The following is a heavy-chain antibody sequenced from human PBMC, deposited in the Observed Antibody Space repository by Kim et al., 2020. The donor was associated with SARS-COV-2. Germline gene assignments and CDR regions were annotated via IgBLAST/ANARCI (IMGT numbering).Heavy chain of an antibody. CDR3: ARDPNIVVVPAAMEVGFEP. Sequence: GGSLRLSCAASGFTFSSYGMHWVRQAPGKGLEWVAVIWYDGSNKYYADSVKGRFTISRDNSKNTLYLQMNSLRAEDTAVYYCARDPNIVVVPAAMEVGFEPWGQGTLVTVSS. CDR2: IWYDGSNK. V-gene: IGHV3-33*01. J-gene: IGHJ5*02. CDR1: GFTFSSYG. D-gene: IGHD2-2*01.